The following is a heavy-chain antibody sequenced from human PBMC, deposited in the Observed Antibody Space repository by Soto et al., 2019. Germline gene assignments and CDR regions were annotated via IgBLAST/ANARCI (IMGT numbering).Heavy chain of an antibody. D-gene: IGHD1-1*01. CDR2: ISASNVNS. CDR3: ARGDGRGVYYYYGMDV. CDR1: GYTFTTYG. Sequence: QVQVVQSGAEVKKPGASVKVSCKASGYTFTTYGVSWVRQAPGQGLEWMGWISASNVNSNYAQKFQGRLTMTTDTSRSTAYMELRRLRSDDTAVYYCARGDGRGVYYYYGMDVWGQGTTVTVSS. V-gene: IGHV1-18*04. J-gene: IGHJ6*02.